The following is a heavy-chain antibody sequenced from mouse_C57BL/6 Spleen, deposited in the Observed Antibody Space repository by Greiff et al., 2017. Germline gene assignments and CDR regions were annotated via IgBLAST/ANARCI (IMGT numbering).Heavy chain of an antibody. CDR3: ARSNYGWFAY. D-gene: IGHD2-5*01. V-gene: IGHV1-61*01. J-gene: IGHJ3*01. CDR1: GFTFTSYW. Sequence: VQLQQPGAELVRPGSSVKLSCKASGFTFTSYWMDWVQQRPGKGLEWIGNIYPSDSDTHYNQKFKDKATWTVDKSSRTAYMQLSSLTTEDSAVDYCARSNYGWFAYWGQGTLVTVSA. CDR2: IYPSDSDT.